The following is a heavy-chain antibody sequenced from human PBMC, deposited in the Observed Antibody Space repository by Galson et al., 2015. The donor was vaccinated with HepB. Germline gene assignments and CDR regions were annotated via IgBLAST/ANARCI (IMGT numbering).Heavy chain of an antibody. J-gene: IGHJ4*02. CDR1: GFAFSSYS. Sequence: SLRLSCGASGFAFSSYSMNWVRQAPGKGLEWVSYISPGGSTIYYADSVKGRFTISRDNAKNSLYLQMNSLRAEDTAVYYCARNKYYFDHWGQGTLVTVSS. CDR2: ISPGGSTI. V-gene: IGHV3-48*01. D-gene: IGHD1/OR15-1a*01. CDR3: ARNKYYFDH.